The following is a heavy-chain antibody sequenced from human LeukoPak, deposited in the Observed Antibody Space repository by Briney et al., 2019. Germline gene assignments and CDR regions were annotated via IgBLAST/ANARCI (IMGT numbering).Heavy chain of an antibody. CDR2: INPNSGGT. V-gene: IGHV1-2*02. D-gene: IGHD3-9*01. J-gene: IGHJ1*01. CDR1: GYTFTGYY. CDR3: ARPSSRNYDILTGYFHAEYFQY. Sequence: ASVKVSCKASGYTFTGYYMHWVRQAPGQGLEWMGWINPNSGGTNYAQKFQGRVTMTRDTSISTAYMELSRLRSDDTAVYYCARPSSRNYDILTGYFHAEYFQYWGQGTLVTVSS.